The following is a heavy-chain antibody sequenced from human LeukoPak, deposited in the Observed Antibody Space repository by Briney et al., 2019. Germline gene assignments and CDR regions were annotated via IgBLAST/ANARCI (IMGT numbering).Heavy chain of an antibody. V-gene: IGHV3-48*03. J-gene: IGHJ4*02. CDR3: ARGGPCGGDCYLDY. D-gene: IGHD2-21*02. CDR1: GFTFSSYE. Sequence: GGSLRLSCAASGFTFSSYEMNWVRQAPGKGLEWVSYISSSGSTIYYADSVKGRFTISRDNAKNSLYLQMNSLRAEDTAVYYCARGGPCGGDCYLDYWGQGTLVTVSS. CDR2: ISSSGSTI.